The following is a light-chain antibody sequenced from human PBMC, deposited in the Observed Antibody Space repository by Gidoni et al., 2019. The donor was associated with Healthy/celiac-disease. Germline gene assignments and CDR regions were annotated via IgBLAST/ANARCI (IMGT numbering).Light chain of an antibody. V-gene: IGKV1-39*01. CDR1: QSISSY. Sequence: DIQTTQSPSSLASPVGERVTITCRASQSISSYLNWYQQKPGKAPKLLIYAASSLQSGVPSRFSGSGSGTDFTLTISSLQPEDFATYYCRQSYSTPRTFGQGTKVEIK. CDR2: AAS. J-gene: IGKJ1*01. CDR3: RQSYSTPRT.